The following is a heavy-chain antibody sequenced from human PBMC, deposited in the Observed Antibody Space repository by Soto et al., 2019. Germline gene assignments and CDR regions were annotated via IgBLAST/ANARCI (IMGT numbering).Heavy chain of an antibody. Sequence: QVQLVQSGAEVKKPGSSVKVSCKASGGTFSSYTISWVRQAPGQGLEWMGRIIPNLGIANYAQKFQGRVTITADKSTSTAYMELSSLRSEDTAVYYCARDPAAGDSAGYGGQGTLVTVSS. D-gene: IGHD2-21*01. CDR1: GGTFSSYT. J-gene: IGHJ4*02. CDR3: ARDPAAGDSAGY. CDR2: IIPNLGIA. V-gene: IGHV1-69*02.